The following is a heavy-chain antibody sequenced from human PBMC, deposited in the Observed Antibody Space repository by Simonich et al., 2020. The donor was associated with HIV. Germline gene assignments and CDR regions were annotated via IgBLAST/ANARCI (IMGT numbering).Heavy chain of an antibody. Sequence: EVQLVQSGAAVKKPGESLKISCKGSGYNFPNYWIGWVRQMPGKGLGWMGITDPGDSDTTYSPSFQGQVTISADKSISTAYLQWSSLKASDTAMYYCVRRMAGTDAFDIWGQGTMVTVSS. J-gene: IGHJ3*02. CDR1: GYNFPNYW. D-gene: IGHD6-19*01. CDR2: TDPGDSDT. CDR3: VRRMAGTDAFDI. V-gene: IGHV5-51*03.